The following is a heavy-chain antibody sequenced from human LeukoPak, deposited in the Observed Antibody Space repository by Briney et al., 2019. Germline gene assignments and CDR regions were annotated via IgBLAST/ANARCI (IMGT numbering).Heavy chain of an antibody. CDR2: ISYDGSNK. V-gene: IGHV3-30*03. Sequence: PGGSLRLSCAASGFTFRSYGMHWVRQAPGKGLEWVAVISYDGSNKYYADSVKGRFTISRDNAKNSLYLQMNSLRAEDTAVYYCATYSSLNRREFQYWGQGTLLTVSS. J-gene: IGHJ1*01. CDR1: GFTFRSYG. CDR3: ATYSSLNRREFQY. D-gene: IGHD3-22*01.